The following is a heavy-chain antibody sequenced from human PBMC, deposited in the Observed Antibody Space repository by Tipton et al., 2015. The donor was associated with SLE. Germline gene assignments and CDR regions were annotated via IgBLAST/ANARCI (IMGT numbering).Heavy chain of an antibody. CDR2: INYNGNT. Sequence: TLSLTCNVSSGSISGYYWNWIRQPPGKGLEWIGYINYNGNTNYNPSLKSRVTISVDTSKTHFSLRLNSVTAADTAVYYCARGGLGSNLRGSIYLGYWGQGTLVTVSS. J-gene: IGHJ4*02. CDR3: ARGGLGSNLRGSIYLGY. CDR1: SGSISGYY. D-gene: IGHD7-27*01. V-gene: IGHV4-59*01.